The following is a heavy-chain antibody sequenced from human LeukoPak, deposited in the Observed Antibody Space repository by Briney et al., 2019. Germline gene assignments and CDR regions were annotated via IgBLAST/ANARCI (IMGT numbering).Heavy chain of an antibody. CDR2: IWYDGSNK. CDR3: ARDRSVVTGYYYFDF. V-gene: IGHV3-33*01. CDR1: GFTFSSYG. J-gene: IGHJ4*01. D-gene: IGHD3-9*01. Sequence: GGSLRLSCAASGFTFSSYGMHWVRQAPGKGLEWVAVIWYDGSNKYYADSVKGRFTISRDNSKNTLYLQMNSLRAEDTAVYFCARDRSVVTGYYYFDFWGHGTLVTVSS.